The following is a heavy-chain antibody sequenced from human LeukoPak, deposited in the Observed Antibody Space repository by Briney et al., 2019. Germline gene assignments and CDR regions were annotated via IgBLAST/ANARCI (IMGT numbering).Heavy chain of an antibody. CDR2: SYHSGST. CDR3: ARDEPYYYDSSGPHKGFDY. CDR1: GYSISSGYY. J-gene: IGHJ4*02. V-gene: IGHV4-38-2*02. D-gene: IGHD3-22*01. Sequence: PSETLSLTCTVSGYSISSGYYWGWIRQPPGKGLEWIGSSYHSGSTYYIPSLKSRVTISVDTSKNQFSLKLSSVTAADTAVYYCARDEPYYYDSSGPHKGFDYWGQGTLVTVSS.